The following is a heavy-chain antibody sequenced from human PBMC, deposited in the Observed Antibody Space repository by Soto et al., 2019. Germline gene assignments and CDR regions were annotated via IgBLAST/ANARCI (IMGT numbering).Heavy chain of an antibody. Sequence: EVQLLESGGGLVQPGGSLRLSCAASGFTFSSYDMHWVRQATGKGLEWVSAIGTAGDTYYPGSVKGRFTISRENAKNSLYLQMNSLRAGDTAVYYCARGAGYYDSSGYYWVYWGQGTLVTVSS. V-gene: IGHV3-13*01. D-gene: IGHD3-22*01. CDR2: IGTAGDT. J-gene: IGHJ4*02. CDR1: GFTFSSYD. CDR3: ARGAGYYDSSGYYWVY.